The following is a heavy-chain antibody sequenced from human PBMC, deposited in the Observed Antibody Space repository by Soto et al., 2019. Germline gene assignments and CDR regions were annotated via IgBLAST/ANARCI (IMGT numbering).Heavy chain of an antibody. CDR2: IYYTGTT. D-gene: IGHD3-22*01. J-gene: IGHJ3*02. CDR3: ATTFYYDSGRASDI. V-gene: IGHV4-31*03. CDR1: GGSISSDNTY. Sequence: HVQLQESGPGLVKPSQTLSLTCSVSGGSISSDNTYWTWIRQHPGEGLEWIGHIYYTGTTYYNPSLKSRVIISVDTSKNQFSLNLSSVTAADTAAYYCATTFYYDSGRASDILGQGTMVTVSS.